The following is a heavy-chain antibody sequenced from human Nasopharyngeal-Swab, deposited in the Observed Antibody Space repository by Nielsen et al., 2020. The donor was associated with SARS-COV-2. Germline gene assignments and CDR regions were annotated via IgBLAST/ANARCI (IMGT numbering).Heavy chain of an antibody. CDR3: AKDHSPYGSGSYPYYYYGMDV. CDR2: IYSGGSST. V-gene: IGHV3-23*03. Sequence: GEALKISCAASGFTFSSYAMSWVRQAPGKGLEWVSVIYSGGSSTYYADSVKGRFTISRDNSKNTLYLQMNSLRAEDTAVYYCAKDHSPYGSGSYPYYYYGMDVRGQGTTVTVSS. D-gene: IGHD3-10*01. CDR1: GFTFSSYA. J-gene: IGHJ6*02.